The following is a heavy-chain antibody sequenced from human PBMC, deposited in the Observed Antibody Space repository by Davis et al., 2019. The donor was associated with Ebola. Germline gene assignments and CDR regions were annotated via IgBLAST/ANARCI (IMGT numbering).Heavy chain of an antibody. CDR1: GGTFISYG. D-gene: IGHD3-22*01. Sequence: SVKVSCKASGGTFISYGISWVRQAPGQGLDWMGGIIPVFGIPKYAQKFQGRVTITADESTSTAYMELSSLRSEDTAVYYCARDRYSDGSGYFFEQSHWGQGTLVTVSS. J-gene: IGHJ4*02. V-gene: IGHV1-69*13. CDR2: IIPVFGIP. CDR3: ARDRYSDGSGYFFEQSH.